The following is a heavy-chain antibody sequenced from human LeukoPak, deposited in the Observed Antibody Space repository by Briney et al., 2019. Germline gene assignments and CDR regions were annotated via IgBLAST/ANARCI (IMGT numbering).Heavy chain of an antibody. Sequence: GGSLRLSCAASGFTFSSYGMHGVRQAPGKGLEWVAVISYDGSNKYYADSVKGRFTISRDNSKNTLYLQMNSLRAEDTAVYYCAKDLSPSSTIVVVSLDYWGQGTLVTVSS. V-gene: IGHV3-30*18. D-gene: IGHD3-22*01. CDR3: AKDLSPSSTIVVVSLDY. CDR1: GFTFSSYG. CDR2: ISYDGSNK. J-gene: IGHJ4*02.